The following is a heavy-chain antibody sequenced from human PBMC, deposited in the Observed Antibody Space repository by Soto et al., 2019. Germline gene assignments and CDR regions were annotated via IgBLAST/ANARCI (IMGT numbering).Heavy chain of an antibody. Sequence: GVSLRLSCAASGFTFSSYAMRWVRQAPGKGLEWVSAISGSGGSTYYADSVKGRFTISRDNSKNTLYLQMNSLRAEDTAVYYCAKDPDYGDYVVNRFDYWGQGTLVTVSS. V-gene: IGHV3-23*01. CDR2: ISGSGGST. CDR3: AKDPDYGDYVVNRFDY. J-gene: IGHJ4*02. D-gene: IGHD4-17*01. CDR1: GFTFSSYA.